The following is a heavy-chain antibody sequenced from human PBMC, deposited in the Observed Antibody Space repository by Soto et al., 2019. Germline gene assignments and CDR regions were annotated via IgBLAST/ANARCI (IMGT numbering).Heavy chain of an antibody. Sequence: EVQLVESGGGLVQPGGSLRLSCAASGFTFSSYEMNWVRQAPGKGLEWVSYISSSGSTIYYADSVKGRFTISRDNAKNSLYLQMNSLRAEGTAVYYCARDSNYYDSSGYYYYYGMDVWGQGTTVTVSS. V-gene: IGHV3-48*03. J-gene: IGHJ6*02. D-gene: IGHD3-22*01. CDR3: ARDSNYYDSSGYYYYYGMDV. CDR2: ISSSGSTI. CDR1: GFTFSSYE.